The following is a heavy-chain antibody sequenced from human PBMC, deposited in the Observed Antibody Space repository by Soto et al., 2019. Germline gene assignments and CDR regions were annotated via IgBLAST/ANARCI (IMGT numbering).Heavy chain of an antibody. Sequence: SVKVSCKASGVTFSSYAISWVRQAPGQGLEWMGGIIPIFGTANYAQKFQGRVTITADESTSTAYMELSSLRAGDTAVYYCARAYWSVPAAISWYFDLWGRGTLVTVSS. CDR3: ARAYWSVPAAISWYFDL. V-gene: IGHV1-69*13. J-gene: IGHJ2*01. D-gene: IGHD2-2*01. CDR1: GVTFSSYA. CDR2: IIPIFGTA.